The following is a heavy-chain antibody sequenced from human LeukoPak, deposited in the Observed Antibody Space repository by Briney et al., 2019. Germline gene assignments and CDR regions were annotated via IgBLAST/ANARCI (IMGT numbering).Heavy chain of an antibody. J-gene: IGHJ4*02. D-gene: IGHD3-3*01. CDR2: ISSSSTSI. CDR1: GFIFSDYG. CDR3: ASSYDFPSGSKRGFDN. Sequence: PGGSLRLSCAASGFIFSDYGMSWVRQAQGEGLEGMSYISSSSTSIHYEDSVKGRFTISGDNAKSSLFLQMNSLRVEDTAVYYCASSYDFPSGSKRGFDNWGQGTLVTVSS. V-gene: IGHV3-48*01.